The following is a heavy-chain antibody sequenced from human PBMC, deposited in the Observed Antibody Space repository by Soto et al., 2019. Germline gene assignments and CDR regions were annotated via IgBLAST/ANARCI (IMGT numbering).Heavy chain of an antibody. J-gene: IGHJ4*02. V-gene: IGHV4-59*01. CDR2: IYYSGST. CDR1: GGSISSYY. Sequence: SETLSLTCTVSGGSISSYYWSWIRQPPGKGLEWIGYIYYSGSTNYNPSLKSRVTISVDTSKNQFSLRLSSVTAADTAVYYCARCTSLEWLYKPNFAFDYWGQGTLVTVSS. CDR3: ARCTSLEWLYKPNFAFDY. D-gene: IGHD3-3*01.